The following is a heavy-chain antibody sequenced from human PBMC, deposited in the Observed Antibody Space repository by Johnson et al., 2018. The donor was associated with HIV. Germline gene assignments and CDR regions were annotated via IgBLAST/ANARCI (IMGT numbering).Heavy chain of an antibody. CDR2: IFSGGST. CDR1: GFTVSSNY. J-gene: IGHJ3*02. CDR3: ARFDSFDAFDI. D-gene: IGHD3-9*01. Sequence: VQLVESGGGLVQPGGSLRLSCAASGFTVSSNYMSWVRQAPGKGLEWVAVIFSGGSTYYADSVNGRFTISRDNSKNTLYLQMNSLRAEDTALYYFARFDSFDAFDIWGQGTMVIVS. V-gene: IGHV3-66*01.